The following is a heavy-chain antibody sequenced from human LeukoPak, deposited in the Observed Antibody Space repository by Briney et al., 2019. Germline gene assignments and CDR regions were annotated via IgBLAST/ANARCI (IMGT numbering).Heavy chain of an antibody. CDR2: IYYTGST. J-gene: IGHJ4*02. CDR1: GYSISDENC. CDR3: ARLRSPGDFDY. V-gene: IGHV4-38-2*02. D-gene: IGHD1-26*01. Sequence: KPSETPSLTCTVSGYSISDENCWGWIRQPPGKGLEWIATIYYTGSTYYNPSLKSRVTISVDTSKNQFSLRLNSVTAADTAMYYCARLRSPGDFDYWGQGTLVTVSS.